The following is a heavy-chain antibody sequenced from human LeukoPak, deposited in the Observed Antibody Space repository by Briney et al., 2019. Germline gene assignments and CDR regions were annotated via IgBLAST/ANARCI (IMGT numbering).Heavy chain of an antibody. J-gene: IGHJ4*02. Sequence: ASVKVSCKASGYTFTSYGISWMRQAPGQGLEWMGWISAYNGNTNYAQKLQGRVTMTTDTSTSTAYMELRSLRSDDTAVYYCASGDDYGDYVGYFDYWGQGTLVTVSS. CDR1: GYTFTSYG. V-gene: IGHV1-18*01. CDR3: ASGDDYGDYVGYFDY. D-gene: IGHD4-17*01. CDR2: ISAYNGNT.